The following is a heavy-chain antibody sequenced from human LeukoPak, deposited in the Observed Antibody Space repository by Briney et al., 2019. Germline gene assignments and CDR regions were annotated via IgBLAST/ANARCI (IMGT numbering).Heavy chain of an antibody. CDR2: IYYSGST. J-gene: IGHJ4*02. D-gene: IGHD3-10*01. V-gene: IGHV4-39*01. CDR1: GFTFSSYA. CDR3: ARHYGP. Sequence: GSLRLSCAASGFTFSSYAMSWIRQPPGKGLEWIGSIYYSGSTYYNPSLKSRVTISVDTSKNQFSLELNSVTATDTAVYYCARHYGPWGQGTLVTVSS.